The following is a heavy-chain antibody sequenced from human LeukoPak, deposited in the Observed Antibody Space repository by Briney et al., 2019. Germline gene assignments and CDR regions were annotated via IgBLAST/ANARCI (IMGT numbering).Heavy chain of an antibody. CDR1: GGSISSYY. D-gene: IGHD3-22*01. J-gene: IGHJ4*02. CDR3: ARVRDRSSYFYDLDY. V-gene: IGHV4-59*01. Sequence: PSETLSLTCTVSGGSISSYYWSWIRQPPGKGLEWIGCIHYSGSTNYNPSLKSRVTISVGTSKNQFSLKLSSVTAADTAVYYCARVRDRSSYFYDLDYWGQGTLVTVSS. CDR2: IHYSGST.